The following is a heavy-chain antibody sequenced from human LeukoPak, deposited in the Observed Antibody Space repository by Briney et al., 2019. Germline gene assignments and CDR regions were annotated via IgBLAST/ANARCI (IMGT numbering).Heavy chain of an antibody. CDR2: IFPGDSET. CDR3: ARHTGVIRFLEWHN. CDR1: GYKFTDYW. V-gene: IGHV5-51*01. J-gene: IGHJ4*02. D-gene: IGHD3-3*01. Sequence: KSGESLKISCTGSGYKFTDYWIGWVRQLPGKGLEWMGIIFPGDSETIYSPSFQGQVTISVDESISTAYLQWSSLKASDTAIYYCARHTGVIRFLEWHNWGQGTLVTVSS.